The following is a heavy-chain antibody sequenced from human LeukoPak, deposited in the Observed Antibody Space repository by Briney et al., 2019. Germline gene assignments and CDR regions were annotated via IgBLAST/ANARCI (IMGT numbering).Heavy chain of an antibody. Sequence: GSLRLSCAGSGLTFSSYWMTWVRQAPGKGLEWVANIKPDGSEKAYVDSVKGRFTISRGNAKNSLYLQMNSLRVEDTAVYYCARDDYGWGSHPYWGQGTLVTVSS. D-gene: IGHD3-10*01. V-gene: IGHV3-7*04. CDR2: IKPDGSEK. CDR3: ARDDYGWGSHPY. J-gene: IGHJ4*02. CDR1: GLTFSSYW.